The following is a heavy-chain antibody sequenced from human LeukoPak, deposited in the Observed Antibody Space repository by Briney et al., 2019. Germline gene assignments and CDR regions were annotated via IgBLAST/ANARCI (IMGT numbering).Heavy chain of an antibody. V-gene: IGHV3-53*01. CDR3: AVHTRRQLLPSYHYGMDV. D-gene: IGHD6-13*01. Sequence: GGSLRLSCAVSGFTVSNNYMGWVRQAPGKGLEWVSLLYNGGRTYHTDSVKGRFTMSRDTSKDTVFLQMNSLRAEDTAVYYCAVHTRRQLLPSYHYGMDVWGQGTTVIVSS. CDR1: GFTVSNNY. J-gene: IGHJ6*02. CDR2: LYNGGRT.